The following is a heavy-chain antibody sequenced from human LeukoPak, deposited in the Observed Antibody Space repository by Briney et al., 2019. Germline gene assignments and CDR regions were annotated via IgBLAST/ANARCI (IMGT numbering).Heavy chain of an antibody. CDR1: GYTFTSYD. CDR2: MNPNSGNT. V-gene: IGHV1-8*01. Sequence: ASVKVSCKASGYTFTSYDINWVRQATGQGLEWMGWMNPNSGNTGYAQKFQGRVTMTRSTSISTAYMELSSLRSEDTAVYYCARGKGSWQQWLVQSWFDPWGQGTLVTVSS. J-gene: IGHJ5*02. CDR3: ARGKGSWQQWLVQSWFDP. D-gene: IGHD6-19*01.